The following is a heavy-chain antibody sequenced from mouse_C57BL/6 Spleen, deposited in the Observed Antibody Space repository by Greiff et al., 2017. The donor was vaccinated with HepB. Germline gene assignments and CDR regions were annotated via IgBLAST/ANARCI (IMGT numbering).Heavy chain of an antibody. J-gene: IGHJ3*01. CDR2: IDPENGDT. Sequence: EVQLQQSGAELVRPGASVKLSCTASGFNIKDDYMHWVKQRPEQGLEWIGWIDPENGDTEYASKFQGKATITADISSNTAYLQLSSLTSEDTAVYYCTRPYGNYEFAYWGQGTLVTVSA. CDR1: GFNIKDDY. V-gene: IGHV14-4*01. D-gene: IGHD2-1*01. CDR3: TRPYGNYEFAY.